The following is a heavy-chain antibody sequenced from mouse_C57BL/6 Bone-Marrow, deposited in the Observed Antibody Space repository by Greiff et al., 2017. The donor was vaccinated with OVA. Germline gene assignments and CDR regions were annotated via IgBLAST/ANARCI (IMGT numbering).Heavy chain of an antibody. V-gene: IGHV5-9-1*02. CDR3: TRVIYDYDRYYFDY. J-gene: IGHJ2*01. CDR2: ISSGGDYI. D-gene: IGHD2-4*01. CDR1: GFTFSSYA. Sequence: EVKVEESGEGLVKPGGSLKLSCAASGFTFSSYAMSWVRQTPEKRLEWVAYISSGGDYIYYADTVKGRFTISRDHARNTLYLQMSSLKSEDTAMYYCTRVIYDYDRYYFDYWGQGTTLTVSS.